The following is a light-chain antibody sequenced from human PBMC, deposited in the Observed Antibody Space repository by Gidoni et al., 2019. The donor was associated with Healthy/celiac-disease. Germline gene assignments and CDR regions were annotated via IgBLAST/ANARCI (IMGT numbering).Light chain of an antibody. CDR2: AAS. J-gene: IGKJ3*01. CDR3: QHSYTTPFT. CDR1: HSISSY. V-gene: IGKV1-39*01. Sequence: DIQMTQSPSSLSASVGDRVTITCRASHSISSYLNWYQPEPGKAPKRLISAASSLQSGVPSRFSGSGSGTAFTLTIISLQPDAFATYYCQHSYTTPFTFGPGTKVEIK.